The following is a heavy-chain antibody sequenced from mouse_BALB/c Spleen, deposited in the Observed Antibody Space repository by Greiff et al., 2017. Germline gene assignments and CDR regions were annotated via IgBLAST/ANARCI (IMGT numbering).Heavy chain of an antibody. D-gene: IGHD3-1*01. CDR1: GYTFTSYW. Sequence: VHLVESGAELAKPGASVKMSCKASGYTFTSYWMHWVKQRPGQGLEWIGYINPSTGYTEYNQKFKDKATLTADKSSSTAYMQLSSLTSEDSAVYYCARKGGAYPWFAYWGQGTLVTVSA. CDR3: ARKGGAYPWFAY. V-gene: IGHV1-7*01. J-gene: IGHJ3*01. CDR2: INPSTGYT.